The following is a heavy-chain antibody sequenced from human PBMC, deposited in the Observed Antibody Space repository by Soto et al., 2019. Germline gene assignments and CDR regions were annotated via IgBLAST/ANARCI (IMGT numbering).Heavy chain of an antibody. CDR2: ISYDGSNK. CDR3: AREGGGGWTGYYFDY. V-gene: IGHV3-30-3*01. J-gene: IGHJ4*02. CDR1: GFTFSSYA. Sequence: QVQLVESGGGVVQPGRSLRLSCAASGFTFSSYAMHWVRQAPGKGLEWVAVISYDGSNKYYADSVKGRFTISRDNSKNTLYLQMNSLRAEDTAVYYCAREGGGGWTGYYFDYWGQGTLVTVSS. D-gene: IGHD6-19*01.